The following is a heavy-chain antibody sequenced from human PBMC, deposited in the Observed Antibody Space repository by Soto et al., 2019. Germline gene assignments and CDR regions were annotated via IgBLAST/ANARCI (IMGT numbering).Heavy chain of an antibody. CDR1: GDSVSRSPLY. J-gene: IGHJ4*02. CDR2: IYFSGST. D-gene: IGHD6-13*01. Sequence: QLQLQESGPGLVKPSETLSLTCTVSGDSVSRSPLYWGWIRQPPGEGLEWIGSIYFSGSTYYNPSLKSRLTISVDKSKNQFSLKLNSVTAADTAVYYCARLNAWYAPWDYWGQGTLVTVSS. V-gene: IGHV4-39*01. CDR3: ARLNAWYAPWDY.